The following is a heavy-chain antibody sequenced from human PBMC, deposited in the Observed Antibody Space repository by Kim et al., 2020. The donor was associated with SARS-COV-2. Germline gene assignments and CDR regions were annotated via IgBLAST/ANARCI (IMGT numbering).Heavy chain of an antibody. CDR1: GYTFSDFA. V-gene: IGHV1-18*01. Sequence: ASVKVSCKASGYTFSDFAFSWVRQAPGQGLEWMGRISAYNGNTLYAQKFQDRVTMTTDTSTNTAYMELRSLRSDDTAVYYCARAIQYYCLDVWGNGTTVT. CDR2: ISAYNGNT. J-gene: IGHJ6*03. CDR3: ARAIQYYCLDV.